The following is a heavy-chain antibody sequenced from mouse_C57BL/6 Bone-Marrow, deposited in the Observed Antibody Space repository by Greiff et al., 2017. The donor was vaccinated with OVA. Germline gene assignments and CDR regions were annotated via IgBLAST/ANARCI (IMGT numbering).Heavy chain of an antibody. CDR2: IDPSDSYT. CDR1: GYTFTSYW. J-gene: IGHJ3*01. Sequence: QVQLQQPGAELVMPGASVKLSCKASGYTFTSYWMHWVKQRPGQGLEWIGEIDPSDSYTNYNQKFKGKSTLTVDKSSSTAYMQLSSLTSEDSAVNYCASSYYSNAWFAYWGQGTLVTVSA. CDR3: ASSYYSNAWFAY. V-gene: IGHV1-69*01. D-gene: IGHD2-5*01.